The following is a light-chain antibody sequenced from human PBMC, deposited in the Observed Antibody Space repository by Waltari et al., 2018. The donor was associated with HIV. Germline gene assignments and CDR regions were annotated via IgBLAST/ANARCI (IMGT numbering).Light chain of an antibody. V-gene: IGLV1-44*01. CDR3: AAWDDSLSGRWM. Sequence: QSVLTQSPSTSGTPGQRVTISCSGSSSNVGTKTVNWYQQVPGTAPKLLIHTNDQRPSGVPDRFSASKSGTSASLAISGLRSEDEADYYCAAWDDSLSGRWMFGGGTKLTVL. J-gene: IGLJ3*02. CDR1: SSNVGTKT. CDR2: TND.